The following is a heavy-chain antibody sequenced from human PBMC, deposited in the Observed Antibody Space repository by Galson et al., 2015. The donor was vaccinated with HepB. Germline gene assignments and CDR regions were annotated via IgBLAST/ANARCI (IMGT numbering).Heavy chain of an antibody. Sequence: SLRLSCAASGFTFRSYWMNWVRQAPGKGLEWVAKIKEDESERYYVDSVEGRFTISRDNTKSSVYLQMDNLRAEDTAVYYCARPYSTSQYSWSYLYWGQGTLVTVSS. CDR1: GFTFRSYW. CDR2: IKEDESER. J-gene: IGHJ4*02. D-gene: IGHD1-26*01. V-gene: IGHV3-7*01. CDR3: ARPYSTSQYSWSYLY.